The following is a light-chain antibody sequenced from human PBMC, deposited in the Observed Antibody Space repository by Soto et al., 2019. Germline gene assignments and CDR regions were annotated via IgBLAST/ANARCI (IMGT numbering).Light chain of an antibody. V-gene: IGLV1-47*01. Sequence: QAVVTQPPSASGTPGQRVTISGYGSSSNIGSNYVYWYQQLPGTSPKLLNYRNNQRPSGVPDRFSGSKSGTSASLAISGLRSEDEADYYCAAWDDSLSGVVFGEGTKLTVL. CDR1: SSNIGSNY. CDR3: AAWDDSLSGVV. J-gene: IGLJ3*02. CDR2: RNN.